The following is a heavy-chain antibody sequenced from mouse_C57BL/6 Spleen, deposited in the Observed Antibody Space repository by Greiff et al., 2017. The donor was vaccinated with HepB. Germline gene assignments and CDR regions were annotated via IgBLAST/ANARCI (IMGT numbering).Heavy chain of an antibody. J-gene: IGHJ2*01. Sequence: DVHLVESGGGLVQPGGSLKLSCAASGFTFSSYGMSWVRQTPDKRLELVATINSNGGRTYYPDSVKGRFTISRDDAKNTLYLQMSSLKSEDPAMYYCARMARTINWGQGTTLTVSS. CDR3: ARMARTIN. V-gene: IGHV5-6-3*01. CDR1: GFTFSSYG. CDR2: INSNGGRT.